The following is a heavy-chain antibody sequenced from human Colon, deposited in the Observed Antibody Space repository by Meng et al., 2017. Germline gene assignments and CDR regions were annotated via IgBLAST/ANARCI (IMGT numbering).Heavy chain of an antibody. CDR3: ARNEIVAAVYNWFDT. J-gene: IGHJ5*02. V-gene: IGHV3-30*01. CDR1: GFTFSSYA. Sequence: GESLKISCTASGFTFSSYAIHWVRQAPGKGLEWVAVISYDGSKEYYADFVKGRFTISRDNSKNTLFLQMNSLRAEDTAVYYCARNEIVAAVYNWFDTWGQGTLVTVSS. CDR2: ISYDGSKE. D-gene: IGHD6-13*01.